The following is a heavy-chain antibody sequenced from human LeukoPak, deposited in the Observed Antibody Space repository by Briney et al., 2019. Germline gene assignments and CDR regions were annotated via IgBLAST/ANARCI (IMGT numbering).Heavy chain of an antibody. CDR2: IYSGGST. J-gene: IGHJ4*02. Sequence: HPGGSLRLSCAASGFTVSSNYMTWLRQAPGKGLEWVSVIYSGGSTYYADSVKGRFTISRDNSKNTVFLQMNSLRAEDTAVYYCARGSGWYRPIDYWGQGTLVTVSS. CDR3: ARGSGWYRPIDY. CDR1: GFTVSSNY. D-gene: IGHD6-19*01. V-gene: IGHV3-66*02.